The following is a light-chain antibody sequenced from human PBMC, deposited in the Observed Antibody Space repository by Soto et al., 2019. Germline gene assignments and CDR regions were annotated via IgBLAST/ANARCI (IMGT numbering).Light chain of an antibody. CDR1: QSISSW. V-gene: IGKV1-5*01. J-gene: IGKJ1*01. Sequence: DIQMTQSPSTLSASVGDRVTITCRASQSISSWLAWYQQKPGKAPKLLIYDASSLESGVPSRFSGSGSGTEFTLTISSLQPDDVAAYSCQQYNSYRTFGQGT. CDR2: DAS. CDR3: QQYNSYRT.